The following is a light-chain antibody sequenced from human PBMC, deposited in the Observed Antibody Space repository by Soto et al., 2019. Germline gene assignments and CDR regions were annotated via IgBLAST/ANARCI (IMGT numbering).Light chain of an antibody. V-gene: IGKV2-28*01. J-gene: IGKJ1*01. CDR3: MQALHTPRT. CDR2: LGS. Sequence: DIVMTQSPLSLPVTPGEPASISCRSSQSLLHSNGYNYLVWYLQKPGQSPHLLIYLGSYRASGVPDRFSGSGSGTDFTLKISRVEAEDVGVYYCMQALHTPRTFGLGTKVEIK. CDR1: QSLLHSNGYNY.